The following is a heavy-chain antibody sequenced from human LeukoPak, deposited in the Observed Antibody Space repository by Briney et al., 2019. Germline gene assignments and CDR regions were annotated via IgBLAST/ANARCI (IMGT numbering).Heavy chain of an antibody. V-gene: IGHV4-31*03. CDR2: IYYSGST. J-gene: IGHJ5*02. CDR1: GGSISSGGYY. Sequence: PSVTLSLTCTVSGGSISSGGYYWSWIRQHPGKGLEWIGYIYYSGSTYYNPSLKSRVTISVDTSKNQFSLKLSSATAADTAVYYCARVQVLRYFDGLEHWGQGTLVTVSS. CDR3: ARVQVLRYFDGLEH. D-gene: IGHD3-9*01.